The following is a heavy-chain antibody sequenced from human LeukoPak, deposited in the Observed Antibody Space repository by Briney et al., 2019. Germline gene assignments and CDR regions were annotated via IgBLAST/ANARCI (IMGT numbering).Heavy chain of an antibody. CDR3: ARGAEHWPNTVVVIAIVFDY. V-gene: IGHV4-34*01. CDR2: INHSGST. D-gene: IGHD2-21*01. CDR1: GGSFSGYY. J-gene: IGHJ4*02. Sequence: MSSETLSLTCAVYGGSFSGYYWSWIRQPPGKGLEWVGEINHSGSTNYNPSLKNRVTISVDTSKNQFSLKLSSVTAADTAVYYCARGAEHWPNTVVVIAIVFDYWGQGTLVTVSS.